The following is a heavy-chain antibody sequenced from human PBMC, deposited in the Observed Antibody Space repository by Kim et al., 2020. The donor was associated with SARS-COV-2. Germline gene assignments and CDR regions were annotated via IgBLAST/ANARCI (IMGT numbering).Heavy chain of an antibody. D-gene: IGHD3-9*01. J-gene: IGHJ6*02. Sequence: SETLSLTCAVYGGSFSGYYWSWIRQPPGKGLEWIGEINHSGSTNYNPSLKSRVTISVDTSKNQFSLKLSSVTAADTAVYYCARVRREYYDILTGYPRGGMDVWGQGTTVTVSS. CDR2: INHSGST. V-gene: IGHV4-34*01. CDR3: ARVRREYYDILTGYPRGGMDV. CDR1: GGSFSGYY.